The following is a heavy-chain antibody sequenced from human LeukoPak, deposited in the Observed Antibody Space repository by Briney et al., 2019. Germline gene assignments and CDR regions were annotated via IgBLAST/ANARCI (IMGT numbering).Heavy chain of an antibody. CDR2: IYPRDGST. CDR1: GYTFTNNY. V-gene: IGHV1-46*01. Sequence: ASVKVSCKASGYTFTNNYLHWVRQAPGQGLEWMGMIYPRDGSTSYAQNFQGRVTVTRDTSTTTVHTELRGLRSEDTVVYYCARDQEGFDYWGQGTVVTVSS. CDR3: ARDQEGFDY. J-gene: IGHJ4*02.